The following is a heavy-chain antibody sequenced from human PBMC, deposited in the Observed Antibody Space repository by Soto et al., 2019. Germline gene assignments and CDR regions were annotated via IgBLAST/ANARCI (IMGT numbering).Heavy chain of an antibody. V-gene: IGHV3-23*01. Sequence: GGSLRLSCAGSGFTFSNYAMSWVRQAPGKGLAWVSAISGSGGSTYYADSEKGRFTISRDNSKNTLYLQMNSLRAEDTALYYCAKVPVGATGRFDYWGQGTLVTVSS. D-gene: IGHD1-26*01. J-gene: IGHJ4*02. CDR1: GFTFSNYA. CDR2: ISGSGGST. CDR3: AKVPVGATGRFDY.